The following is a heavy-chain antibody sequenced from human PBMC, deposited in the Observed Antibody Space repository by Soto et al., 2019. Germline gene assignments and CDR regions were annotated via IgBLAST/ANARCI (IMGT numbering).Heavy chain of an antibody. CDR1: GFTFSSYA. CDR2: ISGSGGST. CDR3: ALFSPYSSSPEGR. Sequence: EVQLLESGGGLVQPGGSLRLSCAASGFTFSSYAMSWVRQAPGKGLEWVSGISGSGGSTYYADSVKGRFTISRDNSKNTLYLQMNSLRAEDTAVYYCALFSPYSSSPEGRWGQGTLVTVSS. V-gene: IGHV3-23*01. D-gene: IGHD6-6*01. J-gene: IGHJ4*02.